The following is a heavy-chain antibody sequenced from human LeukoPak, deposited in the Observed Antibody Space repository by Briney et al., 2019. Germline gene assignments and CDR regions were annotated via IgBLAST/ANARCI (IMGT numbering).Heavy chain of an antibody. CDR3: ARTGEWLLYSGFDY. CDR1: GGTFSSYA. CDR2: IIPIFGTA. J-gene: IGHJ4*02. V-gene: IGHV1-69*13. D-gene: IGHD3-3*01. Sequence: ASVKVSCKASGGTFSSYAISWVRQAPGQGLEWMGGIIPIFGTANYAQKFQGRVTITADESTSTAYVELSSLRSEDTAVYYCARTGEWLLYSGFDYWGQGTLVTVSS.